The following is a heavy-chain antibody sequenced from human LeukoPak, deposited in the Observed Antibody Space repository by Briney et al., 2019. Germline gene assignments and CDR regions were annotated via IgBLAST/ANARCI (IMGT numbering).Heavy chain of an antibody. V-gene: IGHV1-8*01. Sequence: ASVKVSCKASGYTFTSYDINWVRQATGQGLEWMGWMNPNSGNTGYAQKFQGRVTMTRNTSISTAYMELSSLRSEDTAVYYCAAGYSSSWSPPYYYYYYMDVWGKGTTVTVSS. J-gene: IGHJ6*03. CDR3: AAGYSSSWSPPYYYYYYMDV. CDR2: MNPNSGNT. CDR1: GYTFTSYD. D-gene: IGHD6-13*01.